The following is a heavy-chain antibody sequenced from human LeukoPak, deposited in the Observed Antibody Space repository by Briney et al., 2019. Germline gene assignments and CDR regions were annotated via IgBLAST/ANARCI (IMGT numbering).Heavy chain of an antibody. Sequence: ASVKFSCKPYGYTLTGYYMQWVRQAPGQGLEWMGRVNPKRGCTNYAQKFQGRVTMTRDTSLSTASLEFSRLRSDDTAVYFCARERGYYFDFWGQGTLVTVSS. V-gene: IGHV1-2*06. CDR3: ARERGYYFDF. D-gene: IGHD3-10*01. J-gene: IGHJ4*02. CDR2: VNPKRGCT. CDR1: GYTLTGYY.